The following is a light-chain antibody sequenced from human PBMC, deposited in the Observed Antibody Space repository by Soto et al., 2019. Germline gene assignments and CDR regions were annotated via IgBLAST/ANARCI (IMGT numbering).Light chain of an antibody. CDR1: QILLHSNGYNY. CDR2: LAS. Sequence: DVVMTQSPLSLPVTPGEPASISCRSSQILLHSNGYNYLDWYLQKPGQSPQLLIYLASSRASGVPDRFSGSGSGTDFTLKISRVEAEDVGVYYCMQALETRTFGQGTKVDIK. J-gene: IGKJ1*01. V-gene: IGKV2-28*01. CDR3: MQALETRT.